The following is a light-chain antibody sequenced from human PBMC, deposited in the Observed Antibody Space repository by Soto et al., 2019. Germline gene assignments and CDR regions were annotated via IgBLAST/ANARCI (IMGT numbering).Light chain of an antibody. CDR2: KAS. J-gene: IGKJ1*01. CDR1: QSIDTW. Sequence: DIQMTQSPSILSASVGDRVIITCRASQSIDTWLAWHQQKPGKAPKLLISKASNLESGVPSRFSGSGSGTEFTLTISSLQPDDFATYYCQQYNSYRAFGPGTKVDIK. CDR3: QQYNSYRA. V-gene: IGKV1-5*03.